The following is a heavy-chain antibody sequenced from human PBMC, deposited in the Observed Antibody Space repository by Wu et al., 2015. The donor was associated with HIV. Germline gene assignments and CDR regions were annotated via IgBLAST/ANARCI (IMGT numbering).Heavy chain of an antibody. V-gene: IGHV1-69*05. CDR1: GAGFTSYA. CDR3: AEKYRLSGYLFDSLGL. J-gene: IGHJ6*02. Sequence: QAQLVQSGAEVKKPGSSVKVTCKASGAGFTSYAVSWVRQAPGQGLEWMGGINPLFGTTKHGQKFQDRVRFTTDESKTTVYMELSSLRSEDTAVYYXAEKYRLSGYLFDSLGLWGQGTTVTSP. CDR2: INPLFGTT. D-gene: IGHD5-12*01.